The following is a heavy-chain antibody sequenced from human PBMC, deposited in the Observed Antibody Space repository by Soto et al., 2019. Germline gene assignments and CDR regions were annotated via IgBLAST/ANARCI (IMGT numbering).Heavy chain of an antibody. J-gene: IGHJ6*02. CDR3: ARSVGVGALYDGLDV. CDR2: IVPAYGKA. D-gene: IGHD1-26*01. Sequence: QVQLEQSGAEVKKAGSSVKVSCKTSGGTFRTYGINWLRQAPGHGLEWMGGIVPAYGKADYAQGFQGRVTITADNSTRTAYMELSSLRSEDTAVYYFARSVGVGALYDGLDVWGQGPKVSVSS. CDR1: GGTFRTYG. V-gene: IGHV1-69*06.